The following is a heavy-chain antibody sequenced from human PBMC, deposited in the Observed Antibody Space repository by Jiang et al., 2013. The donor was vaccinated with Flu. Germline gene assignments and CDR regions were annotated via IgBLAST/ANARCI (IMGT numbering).Heavy chain of an antibody. CDR2: IIAKRDGGTM. CDR1: GFTYSDAW. CDR3: IADIPNGVGPTVQIYPFDY. J-gene: IGHJ4*02. V-gene: IGHV3-15*01. Sequence: VQLVESGGGLAEPGGSLRLSCVASGFTYSDAWMSWVRQAPGKGLECVGRIIAKRDGGTMDYAAPVKGRFTISRDDSTDTLYLQMNSLKTEDTAVYYCIADIPNGVGPTVQIYPFDYWGQGALVTVSS. D-gene: IGHD1-26*01.